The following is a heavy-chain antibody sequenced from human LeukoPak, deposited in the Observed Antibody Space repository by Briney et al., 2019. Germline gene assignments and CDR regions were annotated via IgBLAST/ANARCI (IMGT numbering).Heavy chain of an antibody. D-gene: IGHD4-23*01. Sequence: GASVKVSCKASGGTFSNYAISWVRQAPGQGLEWMGRIIPIFGTTNYAQKFQGRVTITADKSTSTAYMELSSLRSEDTAVYYCARGISGKSLVSEYWGQGTLVTVSP. CDR1: GGTFSNYA. V-gene: IGHV1-69*06. J-gene: IGHJ4*02. CDR3: ARGISGKSLVSEY. CDR2: IIPIFGTT.